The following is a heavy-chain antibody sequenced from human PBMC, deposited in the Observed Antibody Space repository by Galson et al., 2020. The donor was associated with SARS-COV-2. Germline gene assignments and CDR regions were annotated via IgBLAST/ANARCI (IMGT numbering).Heavy chain of an antibody. Sequence: ASENLSLTCTVSGVSTSSGAYCRRWPRQPPGKGLDWIGHICYSVYTTNKPSLQSRLSLAMDTSMNQVSLMVSSVTAADSAVYYCASSLLWFGEPPGYWGQGTLVTVSS. J-gene: IGHJ4*02. CDR1: GVSTSSGAYC. V-gene: IGHV4-30-4*01. D-gene: IGHD3-10*01. CDR3: ASSLLWFGEPPGY. CDR2: ICYSVYT.